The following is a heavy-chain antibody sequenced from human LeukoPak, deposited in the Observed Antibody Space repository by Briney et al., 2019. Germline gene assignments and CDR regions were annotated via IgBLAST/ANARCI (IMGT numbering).Heavy chain of an antibody. CDR2: IHYSGST. CDR1: GGSIRSYY. CDR3: ARAGVTAAYYFDY. D-gene: IGHD3-10*01. V-gene: IGHV4-59*01. J-gene: IGHJ4*02. Sequence: SETLSLTCTVSGGSIRSYYWSWIRQPPGKGLEWIGYIHYSGSTNYNPSLKSRVTISVDMSKNQFSLKMSSVTGADTGVYYCARAGVTAAYYFDYWGQGTLVIVSS.